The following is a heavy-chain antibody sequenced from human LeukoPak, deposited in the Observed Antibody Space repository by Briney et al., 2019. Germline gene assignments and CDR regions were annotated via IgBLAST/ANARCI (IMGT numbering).Heavy chain of an antibody. D-gene: IGHD6-19*01. CDR3: SRGSGWLSVY. Sequence: GGSLRLSCTASGFAFGDYLISWFRQAPGKGLEWIGFISGGTTEYAASVKGRFTISRDDSTSIAYLQMNSLTTEVTAVYYCSRGSGWLSVYWGQGTLVTVSS. V-gene: IGHV3-49*03. CDR1: GFAFGDYL. J-gene: IGHJ4*02. CDR2: ISGGTT.